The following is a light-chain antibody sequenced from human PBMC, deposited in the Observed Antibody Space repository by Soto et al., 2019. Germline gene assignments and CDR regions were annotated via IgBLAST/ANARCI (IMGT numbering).Light chain of an antibody. CDR1: QSVSSRF. Sequence: EIVLTQSPGTLSLSPGERATLSCRASQSVSSRFLAWYQQKPGQAPKVLIYGASTRATGIPDRFSGSGSGTXFTXXISRLEPEDFAVYXCQQYESSRTFGQGTKVEMK. V-gene: IGKV3-20*01. CDR2: GAS. J-gene: IGKJ1*01. CDR3: QQYESSRT.